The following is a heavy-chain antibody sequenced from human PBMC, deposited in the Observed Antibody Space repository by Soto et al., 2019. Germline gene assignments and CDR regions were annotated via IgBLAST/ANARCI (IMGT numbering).Heavy chain of an antibody. CDR2: ISYDGSNK. J-gene: IGHJ4*02. CDR3: AKDTLRGSAQ. CDR1: GFTFSSYG. Sequence: QVQLVESGGGVVQPGRSLRLSCAASGFTFSSYGMHWVRQAPGKGLEWVAVISYDGSNKYYADSVKGRFTISRDNSKNTLYLQMNSLRAEDTGVYYCAKDTLRGSAQWGQGTLVTVSS. D-gene: IGHD3-10*01. V-gene: IGHV3-30*18.